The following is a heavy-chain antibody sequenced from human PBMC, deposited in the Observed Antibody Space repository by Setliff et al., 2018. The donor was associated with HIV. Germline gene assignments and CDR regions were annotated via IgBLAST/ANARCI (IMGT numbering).Heavy chain of an antibody. V-gene: IGHV3-21*01. Sequence: PGGSLRLSCAASGFIFSRYSMTWVRQAPGKGLEWVSSISNSGSFIYYADSVKGRFTISRDNAKNSLSLQISSLRAEDTAVYYCAIHFDTSGHYSPIDSWGQGTLVTVSS. CDR1: GFIFSRYS. CDR2: ISNSGSFI. D-gene: IGHD3-22*01. CDR3: AIHFDTSGHYSPIDS. J-gene: IGHJ4*02.